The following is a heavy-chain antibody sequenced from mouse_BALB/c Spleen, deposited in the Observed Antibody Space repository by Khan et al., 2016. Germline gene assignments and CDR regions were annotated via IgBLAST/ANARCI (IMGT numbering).Heavy chain of an antibody. Sequence: VQLQQSGPELVKPGASVKVSCKGSGYAFTTYNMYWVKQSPGKSLEWIGYIDPYTGVSSYNQKFKDKATLTVDESSSTAYMHLNSLTSEDSAVYYCARWDGNYGPFAYWGQGTLVTVSA. J-gene: IGHJ3*01. D-gene: IGHD2-1*01. CDR2: IDPYTGVS. V-gene: IGHV1S135*01. CDR3: ARWDGNYGPFAY. CDR1: GYAFTTYN.